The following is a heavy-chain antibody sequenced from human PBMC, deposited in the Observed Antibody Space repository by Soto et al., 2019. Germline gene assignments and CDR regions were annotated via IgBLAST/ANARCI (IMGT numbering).Heavy chain of an antibody. J-gene: IGHJ4*02. CDR3: ARVPSSTINYGDIPFDY. V-gene: IGHV3-30-3*01. D-gene: IGHD4-17*01. CDR1: GFTFSSHA. CDR2: ISYDEINQ. Sequence: GGSLRLSCAASGFTFSSHAMHWVRQAPGKGLEWVAVISYDEINQQYTDSVKGRFTISRDNSRNTLYLHMNSLRADDTAVYYCARVPSSTINYGDIPFDYWGQGTLVTVSS.